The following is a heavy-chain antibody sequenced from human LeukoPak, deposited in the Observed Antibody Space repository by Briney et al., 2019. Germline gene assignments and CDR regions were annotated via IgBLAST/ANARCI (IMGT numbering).Heavy chain of an antibody. CDR1: GFTFSSYG. J-gene: IGHJ5*02. Sequence: GGSLRLSCAASGFTFSSYGMHWVRQAPGKGLEWVAVISYDGSNKYYADSVKGRFTISRDNSKNTLYLQMNSLKTEDTAVYYCAKDSYGDCFITNCYHRGWFDPWGQGTLVTVSS. CDR3: AKDSYGDCFITNCYHRGWFDP. D-gene: IGHD2-2*01. V-gene: IGHV3-30*18. CDR2: ISYDGSNK.